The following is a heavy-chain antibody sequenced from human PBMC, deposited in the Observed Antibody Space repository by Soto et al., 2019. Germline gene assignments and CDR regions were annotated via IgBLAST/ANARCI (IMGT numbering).Heavy chain of an antibody. V-gene: IGHV1-8*01. CDR2: MNPDSENT. CDR1: GYTFTNYD. CDR3: TRAQFEFGSYFCLDV. Sequence: QVHLVQSGAEVKQPGASVRVSCKASGYTFTNYDITWVRQATGQGLEWMGWMNPDSENTGSPQKFQGRVTMTVNTSIYTAYMELTSLRSEDTAVYYCTRAQFEFGSYFCLDVWGQGTTVTVSS. J-gene: IGHJ6*02. D-gene: IGHD3-10*01.